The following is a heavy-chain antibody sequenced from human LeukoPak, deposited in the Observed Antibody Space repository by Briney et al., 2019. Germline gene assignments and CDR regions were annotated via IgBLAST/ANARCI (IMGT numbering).Heavy chain of an antibody. V-gene: IGHV1-46*01. D-gene: IGHD5-24*01. Sequence: AXVKVSCKASGYAFSSYYMHWVRQAPGQGPEWMGIINPRRGSTTYAQKFQGRVTMTGDTSTSTVYMELSSLRSEDTAVYYCTRRDGYNAFDYWGQGTLVTVSS. CDR2: INPRRGST. J-gene: IGHJ4*02. CDR3: TRRDGYNAFDY. CDR1: GYAFSSYY.